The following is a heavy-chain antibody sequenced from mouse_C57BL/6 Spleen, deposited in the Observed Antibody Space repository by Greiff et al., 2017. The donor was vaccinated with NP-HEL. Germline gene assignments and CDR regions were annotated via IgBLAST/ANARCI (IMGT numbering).Heavy chain of an antibody. Sequence: QVQLQQSGAELVRPGSSVKLSCKASGYTFTSYWMHWVKQRPIQGLEWIGNIDPSDSETHYNQKFKDKATLTVDKSSSTAYMQLSSLTSEDSAVYYCARGDGYAFDYWGQGTTLTVSS. J-gene: IGHJ2*01. CDR1: GYTFTSYW. CDR2: IDPSDSET. CDR3: ARGDGYAFDY. D-gene: IGHD2-2*01. V-gene: IGHV1-52*01.